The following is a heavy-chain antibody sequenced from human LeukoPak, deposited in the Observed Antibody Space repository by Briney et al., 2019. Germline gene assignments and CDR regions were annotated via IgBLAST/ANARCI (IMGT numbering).Heavy chain of an antibody. J-gene: IGHJ4*02. D-gene: IGHD2-21*02. CDR1: GYSFRSYW. CDR2: IYPGDSDI. CDR3: ARAPVVTSIVPEHYFDH. V-gene: IGHV5-51*01. Sequence: GESLKISCKGSGYSFRSYWIGWVRQMPGKGLEWMGIIYPGDSDIKYSRSFQGQVTISADKSINTAYLQWSSLKASDTAMYYCARAPVVTSIVPEHYFDHWGQGTLVTVFS.